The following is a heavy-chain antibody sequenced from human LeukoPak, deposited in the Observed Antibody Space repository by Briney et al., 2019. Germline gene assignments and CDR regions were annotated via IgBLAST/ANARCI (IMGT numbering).Heavy chain of an antibody. V-gene: IGHV4-38-2*02. CDR3: ARKAYSGSSWYFDY. CDR2: MYHSGST. J-gene: IGHJ4*02. Sequence: SSETLSLTCTVSGYSISSGYYWGWIRQPPGKGLEWIGSMYHSGSTYYNPSLKSRVTISVDTSKNLFSLKLSSVTAADTAVHYCARKAYSGSSWYFDYWGQGTLVTVSS. D-gene: IGHD1-26*01. CDR1: GYSISSGYY.